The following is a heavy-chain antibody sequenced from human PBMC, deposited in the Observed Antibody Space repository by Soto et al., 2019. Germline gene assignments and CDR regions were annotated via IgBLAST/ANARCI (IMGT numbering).Heavy chain of an antibody. Sequence: GGSLRLSCAASGFTFSSYAMSWVRQAPGKGLEWVSAISGSGGSTYYADSVKGRFTISRDNSKNTLYLQMNSLRAEDTAVYYCAKDPGAHYYDSSGYYPYYFDYWGQGTLVTVSS. CDR3: AKDPGAHYYDSSGYYPYYFDY. CDR1: GFTFSSYA. J-gene: IGHJ4*02. D-gene: IGHD3-22*01. CDR2: ISGSGGST. V-gene: IGHV3-23*01.